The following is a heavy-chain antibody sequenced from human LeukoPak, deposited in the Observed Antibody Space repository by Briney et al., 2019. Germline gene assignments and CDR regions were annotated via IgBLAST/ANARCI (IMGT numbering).Heavy chain of an antibody. D-gene: IGHD4-23*01. Sequence: GGSLRLSCAASGFTVSSNYMSWVRQAPGKGLEWVSVIYSGGSTYYADSVKGRFTISRDNAKNSLYLQMNSLRAEDTAVYYCAREGVTVVTRYLDYWGQGTLVTVSS. CDR2: IYSGGST. CDR3: AREGVTVVTRYLDY. J-gene: IGHJ4*02. CDR1: GFTVSSNY. V-gene: IGHV3-53*01.